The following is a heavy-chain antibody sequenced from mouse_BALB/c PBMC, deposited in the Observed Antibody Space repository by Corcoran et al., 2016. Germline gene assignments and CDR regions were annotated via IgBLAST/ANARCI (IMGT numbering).Heavy chain of an antibody. J-gene: IGHJ4*01. Sequence: EVQLQQSGAELVKPGATVKLYCTAYGFNIKDTYMHWVKQRPEQGLEWIGRIDPANGNTKYDPKFQGKATITADTSSNTAYLQLSSLTSEDTAVYYCARFSTATYYSMDYWGQGTSVTVSS. CDR1: GFNIKDTY. CDR3: ARFSTATYYSMDY. V-gene: IGHV14-3*02. CDR2: IDPANGNT. D-gene: IGHD1-2*01.